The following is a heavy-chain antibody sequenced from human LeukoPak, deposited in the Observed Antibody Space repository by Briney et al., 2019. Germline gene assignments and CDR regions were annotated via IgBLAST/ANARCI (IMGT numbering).Heavy chain of an antibody. CDR3: AILPGYSSGWYEVNY. CDR1: GFTFSSLA. CDR2: IISTGGST. V-gene: IGHV3-23*01. J-gene: IGHJ4*02. Sequence: PGGSLRLSCAASGFTFSSLAMSWVRQAPGKGLEWVSVIISTGGSTYYADSVKGRFTISRDNSKNTLYLQMNSLRAEDTAVYYCAILPGYSSGWYEVNYWGQGTLVTVSS. D-gene: IGHD6-13*01.